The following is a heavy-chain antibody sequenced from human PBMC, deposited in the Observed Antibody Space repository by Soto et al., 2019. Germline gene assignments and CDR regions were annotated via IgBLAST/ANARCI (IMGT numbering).Heavy chain of an antibody. D-gene: IGHD2-15*01. Sequence: QVQLVQSGAEVKKHVSSVKVSCKASGGSFRREAINCVRQAPEQGPEWMGGIIPIFGTADYAQKYQGRVTFTADVSRTTAYREFSSVRFEDAAVYYCARVHKFGGNYDAFAVRGHGTMVIVTS. CDR2: IIPIFGTA. J-gene: IGHJ3*01. CDR3: ARVHKFGGNYDAFAV. CDR1: GGSFRREA. V-gene: IGHV1-69*12.